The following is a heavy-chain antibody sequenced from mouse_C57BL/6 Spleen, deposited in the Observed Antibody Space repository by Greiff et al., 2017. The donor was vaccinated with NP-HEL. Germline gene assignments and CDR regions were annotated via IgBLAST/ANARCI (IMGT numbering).Heavy chain of an antibody. D-gene: IGHD2-4*01. CDR2: ISSGSSTI. V-gene: IGHV5-17*01. CDR1: GFTFSDYG. J-gene: IGHJ4*01. CDR3: ARPYYDYDDAMDY. Sequence: EVHLVESGGGLVKPGGSLKLSCAASGFTFSDYGMHWVRQAPEKGLEWVAYISSGSSTIYYADTEKGRFTISRDKAKNTLFLQMTSLRSEDTAMYYCARPYYDYDDAMDYWGQGTSVTVSS.